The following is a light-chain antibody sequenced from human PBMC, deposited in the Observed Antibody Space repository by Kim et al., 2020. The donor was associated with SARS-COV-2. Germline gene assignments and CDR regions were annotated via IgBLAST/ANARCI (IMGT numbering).Light chain of an antibody. CDR3: QQYNNWPSIT. CDR2: DES. J-gene: IGKJ5*01. V-gene: IGKV3D-15*01. Sequence: STGEGAARSCRASQSVSTSLVWYQQQPAQAPRLLIYDESSRATGIPPRFSGSGSGTEFTLTISSLQSEDFAVYYCQQYNNWPSITFGQGTQLEIK. CDR1: QSVSTS.